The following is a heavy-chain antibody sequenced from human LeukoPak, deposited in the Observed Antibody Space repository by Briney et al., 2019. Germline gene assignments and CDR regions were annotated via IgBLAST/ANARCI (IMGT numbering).Heavy chain of an antibody. V-gene: IGHV3-23*01. CDR3: AKDSDYDSSGYYAY. Sequence: PGGSLRLSCAASGLTFSSYAMSWVRQAPGKGLEWVSAISGSGGSTYYADSVKGRFTISRDNSKNTLYLQMNSLRAEDTAVYYCAKDSDYDSSGYYAYWGQGTLVTVSS. J-gene: IGHJ4*02. CDR1: GLTFSSYA. D-gene: IGHD3-22*01. CDR2: ISGSGGST.